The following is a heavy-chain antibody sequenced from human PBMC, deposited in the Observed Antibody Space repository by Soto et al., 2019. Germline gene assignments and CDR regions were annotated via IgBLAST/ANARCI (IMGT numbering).Heavy chain of an antibody. Sequence: QITLNASGPTVVRPTEPLTLTCRFSGFSLTNSGVGVGWIRQSPGKAPEWLALTYWDDDKRYSASLKSRLTITKDTSKNQVVLTVSDLEPTDTATYYCAHRVLRTVFGLVTTTAIYFDFWGQGDPVAGSS. CDR2: TYWDDDK. D-gene: IGHD3-3*01. CDR3: AHRVLRTVFGLVTTTAIYFDF. CDR1: GFSLTNSGVG. J-gene: IGHJ4*02. V-gene: IGHV2-5*02.